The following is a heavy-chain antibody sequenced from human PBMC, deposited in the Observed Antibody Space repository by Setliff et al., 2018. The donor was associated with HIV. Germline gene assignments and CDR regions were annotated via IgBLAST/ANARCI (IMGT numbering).Heavy chain of an antibody. V-gene: IGHV1-8*01. J-gene: IGHJ3*02. Sequence: ASVKVSCKASGSTFSTYDINWVRQAPGQGLEWMGWMNPNSGNTGYAQKFQGRVTMTRNTSISTAYMELSSLRSDDTAVYYCARDRGGSYGAFDIWGQGTMVTVSS. CDR1: GSTFSTYD. D-gene: IGHD1-26*01. CDR2: MNPNSGNT. CDR3: ARDRGGSYGAFDI.